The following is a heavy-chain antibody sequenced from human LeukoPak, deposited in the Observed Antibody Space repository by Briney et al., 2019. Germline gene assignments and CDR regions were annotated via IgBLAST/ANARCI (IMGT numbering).Heavy chain of an antibody. CDR1: GYTLTELS. CDR2: FDPEDGET. Sequence: ASVKVSCKVSGYTLTELSMHWVRQAPGKGLEWMGGFDPEDGETIYAQKFQGRVTMTEDTSTDTAYMELSSLRSEDTAVYYCATDLGPGSYDTQADPWGQGTLVTVSS. V-gene: IGHV1-24*01. J-gene: IGHJ5*02. CDR3: ATDLGPGSYDTQADP. D-gene: IGHD3-10*01.